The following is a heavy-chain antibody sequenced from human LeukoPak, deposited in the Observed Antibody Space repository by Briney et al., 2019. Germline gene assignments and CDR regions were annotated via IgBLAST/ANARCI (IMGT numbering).Heavy chain of an antibody. CDR3: ARTYCSSTSCYRAFDI. J-gene: IGHJ3*02. D-gene: IGHD2-2*01. CDR2: IYTSGSN. V-gene: IGHV4-61*02. CDR1: GGSLSSGSYY. Sequence: SQTLSLTCTVSGGSLSSGSYYWSWVRQPAGTGLEWLGRIYTSGSNNYNTSLKSRVTISVDTSKNQFSLKLSSVTAADTAVYYCARTYCSSTSCYRAFDIWGQGTMVTVSS.